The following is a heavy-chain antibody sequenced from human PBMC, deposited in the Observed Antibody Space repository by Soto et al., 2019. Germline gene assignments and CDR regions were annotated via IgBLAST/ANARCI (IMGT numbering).Heavy chain of an antibody. J-gene: IGHJ5*02. V-gene: IGHV4-31*03. CDR1: GGSIGGGGGY. CDR3: ARSVFP. CDR2: FYYSGST. Sequence: TLCLTCSVSGGSIGGGGGYWSWIRQHPGKGLEWIGYFYYSGSTYYNPSLKSRVTISVNTSKNQFSLKLSSVTAADTAVYYCARSVFPWGQGTLVTVSS.